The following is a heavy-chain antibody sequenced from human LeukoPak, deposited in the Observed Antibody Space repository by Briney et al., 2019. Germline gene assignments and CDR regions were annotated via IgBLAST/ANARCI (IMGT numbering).Heavy chain of an antibody. J-gene: IGHJ6*03. Sequence: PGGSLRLSCAGSGFTFSSYAMSWVRQAPGKGLEWVSAISGSGGDRYYADSVKGRFTISRDSSKNTVYLQMNSLRADDTAVYYCAKYRQRGNYFRNYYYYMDVWGKGTTVTVSS. V-gene: IGHV3-23*01. CDR1: GFTFSSYA. CDR2: ISGSGGDR. D-gene: IGHD1-26*01. CDR3: AKYRQRGNYFRNYYYYMDV.